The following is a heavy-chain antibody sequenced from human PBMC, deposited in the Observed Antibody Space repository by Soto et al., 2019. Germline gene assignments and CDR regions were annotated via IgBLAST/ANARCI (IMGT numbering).Heavy chain of an antibody. CDR2: IKQDGSAK. J-gene: IGHJ4*02. D-gene: IGHD3-22*01. CDR1: GFSIANFW. Sequence: EVQLVESGGGLAQPGGSLRLSCAASGFSIANFWMSWVRQAPGKGLEWVANIKQDGSAKYYVDSVKGRFTISRDNAKNSLYLQMNSLRAEDTATYYCTSSFYYDTSGYDWGQGTLVTVSP. CDR3: TSSFYYDTSGYD. V-gene: IGHV3-7*01.